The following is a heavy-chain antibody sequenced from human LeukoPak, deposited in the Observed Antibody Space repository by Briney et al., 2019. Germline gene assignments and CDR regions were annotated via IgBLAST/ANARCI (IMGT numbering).Heavy chain of an antibody. CDR3: AREPYSSGWYGNYYYYYMDV. Sequence: PGGSLRLSYAASGFTFSSYAMRWVRQAPGKGLEWVAVISYDGSNKYYADSVKGRFTISRDNSKNTLYLQMNSLRAEDTAVYYCAREPYSSGWYGNYYYYYMDVWGKGTTVTVSS. CDR2: ISYDGSNK. D-gene: IGHD6-19*01. CDR1: GFTFSSYA. J-gene: IGHJ6*03. V-gene: IGHV3-30*01.